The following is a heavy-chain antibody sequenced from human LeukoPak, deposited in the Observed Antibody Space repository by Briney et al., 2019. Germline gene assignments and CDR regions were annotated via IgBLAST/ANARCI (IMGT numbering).Heavy chain of an antibody. CDR1: GFTFSSYE. CDR2: ISSSGSTI. D-gene: IGHD6-19*01. Sequence: GGSLRLSCAASGFTFSSYEMIWVRQAPGKGLEWVSYISSSGSTIYYADSVKGRFTISRDNAKNSLYLQMDSLRAEDTAVYYCARGKEPVAGSLSHFDYWGQGTLVTVSS. J-gene: IGHJ4*02. CDR3: ARGKEPVAGSLSHFDY. V-gene: IGHV3-48*03.